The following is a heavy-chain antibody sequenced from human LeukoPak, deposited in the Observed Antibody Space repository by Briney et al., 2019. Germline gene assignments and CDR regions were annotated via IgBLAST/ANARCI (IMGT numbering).Heavy chain of an antibody. CDR1: GFTFSSYS. V-gene: IGHV3-21*05. CDR3: ASNSLVRGKGTDY. CDR2: ISSRSSDI. J-gene: IGHJ4*02. D-gene: IGHD3-10*01. Sequence: GGSLRLSCAASGFTFSSYSMNWVRQAPGKGLEWVSYISSRSSDIYYVDSVKGRFTISRGNAKNSLYLQMNSLRVEDTAVYYCASNSLVRGKGTDYWGQGTLVTVSS.